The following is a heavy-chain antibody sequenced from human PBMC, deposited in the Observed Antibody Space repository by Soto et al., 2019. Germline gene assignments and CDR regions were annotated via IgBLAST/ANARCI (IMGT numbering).Heavy chain of an antibody. CDR2: IWYDGSNK. Sequence: GGSLRLSCAASGFTFSSYGMHWVRQAPGKGLEWVAVIWYDGSNKYYADSVKGRFTISRDNSKNTLYLQMNSLRAEDTAVHYCARDGSYYDFWSGYFHYYYGMDVWGQGTTVTVSS. CDR3: ARDGSYYDFWSGYFHYYYGMDV. D-gene: IGHD3-3*01. CDR1: GFTFSSYG. V-gene: IGHV3-33*01. J-gene: IGHJ6*02.